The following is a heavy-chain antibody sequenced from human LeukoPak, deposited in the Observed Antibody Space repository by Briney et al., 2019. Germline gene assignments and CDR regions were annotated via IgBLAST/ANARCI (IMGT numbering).Heavy chain of an antibody. V-gene: IGHV3-23*01. CDR2: ISGSGAST. J-gene: IGHJ5*02. D-gene: IGHD4-17*01. CDR3: ARDRTVTTGWFDP. CDR1: AFTFSNYA. Sequence: GGSLRLSCAASAFTFSNYAMTWVRQAPGKGLEWVSGISGSGASTYYADSVKGRFTISRDNSKNTLYLQMNSLRAEDAAVYYCARDRTVTTGWFDPWGQGTLVTVSS.